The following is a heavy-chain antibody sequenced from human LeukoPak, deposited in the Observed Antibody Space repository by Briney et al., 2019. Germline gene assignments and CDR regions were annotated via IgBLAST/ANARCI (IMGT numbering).Heavy chain of an antibody. CDR1: GGTFSSYA. J-gene: IGHJ4*02. Sequence: ASVKVSCKASGGTFSSYAVSWVRQAPGQGPEWMGGIIPIFGTANYAQKFQGRVTITADKSTSTAYMELSSLRSEDTAVYYCAREGRAARPMYYFDYWGQGTLVTVSS. CDR2: IIPIFGTA. CDR3: AREGRAARPMYYFDY. V-gene: IGHV1-69*06. D-gene: IGHD6-6*01.